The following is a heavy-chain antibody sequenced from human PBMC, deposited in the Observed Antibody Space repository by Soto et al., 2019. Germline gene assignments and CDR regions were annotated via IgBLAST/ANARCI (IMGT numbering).Heavy chain of an antibody. J-gene: IGHJ4*02. V-gene: IGHV3-74*01. D-gene: IGHD3-10*01. CDR3: TRGPRPISTGTGAY. Sequence: GGSLRLSCAASGFIFKMYWMNWVRQSPGKGLVWISRIYNDGTYSDYADSVRGRFTISRDNVNDTLYLQMNNLRAEDSGLYYCTRGPRPISTGTGAYWGQGTQVTVSS. CDR1: GFIFKMYW. CDR2: IYNDGTYS.